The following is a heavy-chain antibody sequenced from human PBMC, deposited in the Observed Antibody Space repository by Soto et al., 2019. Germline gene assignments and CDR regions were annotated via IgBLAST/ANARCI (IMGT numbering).Heavy chain of an antibody. D-gene: IGHD6-19*01. Sequence: GGSLRLSCAASGFTFSSYSMNWVRQAPGKGLEWVSSISSSSSYIYYADSVKGRFTISRDNAKNSLYLQMNSLRAEDTAVYYCARDWGSGWHYGMDVWGQGTTVTVSS. J-gene: IGHJ6*02. CDR3: ARDWGSGWHYGMDV. V-gene: IGHV3-21*01. CDR2: ISSSSSYI. CDR1: GFTFSSYS.